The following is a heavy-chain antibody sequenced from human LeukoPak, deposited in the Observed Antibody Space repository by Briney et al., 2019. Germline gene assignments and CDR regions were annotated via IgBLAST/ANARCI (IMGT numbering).Heavy chain of an antibody. CDR2: ILYDGSNK. CDR3: ARGLGYCSSTSCYTRDAFDI. J-gene: IGHJ3*02. D-gene: IGHD2-2*02. V-gene: IGHV3-30*01. Sequence: PGRSLRLSCAASGFTFSSYAMHWVRQAPGKGLERGAVILYDGSNKYYADSVKGRFTISRDNSKNTLYLQMNSLRAEDTAVYYCARGLGYCSSTSCYTRDAFDIWGQGTMVTVSS. CDR1: GFTFSSYA.